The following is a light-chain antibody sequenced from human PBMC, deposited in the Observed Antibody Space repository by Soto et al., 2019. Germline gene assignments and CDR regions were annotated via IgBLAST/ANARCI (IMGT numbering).Light chain of an antibody. V-gene: IGKV3-20*01. CDR1: QSVTSGY. CDR3: QQYATSAPMYT. J-gene: IGKJ2*01. Sequence: EIVLTQSPGTLSLSPGERATLSCRASQSVTSGYLGWYQQKPGQAPRLLIYRASSRAAGISDRFSGSGSGTDFTLTISRLEPEDSAVYYCQQYATSAPMYTFGQGTKVEIK. CDR2: RAS.